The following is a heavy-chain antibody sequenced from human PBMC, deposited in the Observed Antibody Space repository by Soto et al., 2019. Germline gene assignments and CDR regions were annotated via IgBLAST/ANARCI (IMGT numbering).Heavy chain of an antibody. D-gene: IGHD2-21*02. CDR2: ISGSSDAT. Sequence: GGSLRLSCAASGFTFSYYTMSWVRQAPGKGLEWVSSISGSSDATYYAESVEGRFTISRDNSKSTLNLQMNSLRAEDTAIYYCARVLIRSDCRFEYWGQGALVTVSS. CDR3: ARVLIRSDCRFEY. V-gene: IGHV3-23*01. CDR1: GFTFSYYT. J-gene: IGHJ4*02.